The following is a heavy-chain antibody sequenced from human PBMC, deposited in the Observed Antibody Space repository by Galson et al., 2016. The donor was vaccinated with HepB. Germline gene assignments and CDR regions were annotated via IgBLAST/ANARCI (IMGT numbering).Heavy chain of an antibody. CDR3: ARDWYCSAGSCYDAFDI. D-gene: IGHD2-15*01. J-gene: IGHJ3*02. CDR1: GYTFTSYG. CDR2: ISTYDGDT. Sequence: SVKVSCKASGYTFTSYGISWVRQAPGQGLEWMGCISTYDGDTNYAQNLQGRVTMTTDTSTTTAYMELGSLRSDDTAMYYCARDWYCSAGSCYDAFDIWGQGTMVTVSS. V-gene: IGHV1-18*01.